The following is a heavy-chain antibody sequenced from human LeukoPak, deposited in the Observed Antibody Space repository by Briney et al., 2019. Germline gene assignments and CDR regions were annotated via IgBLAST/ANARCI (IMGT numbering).Heavy chain of an antibody. V-gene: IGHV1-18*01. Sequence: ASVTVSYGASGYTFTIYGISWVRQAPGKGGEGMGWISSYNANTNSAQKLHRSFTMTTDTSTTTAYMELRRLRSDDTAVYYCARVLYYDSPYYYYMDVWGKGTTVTVSS. CDR2: ISSYNANT. J-gene: IGHJ6*03. CDR1: GYTFTIYG. CDR3: ARVLYYDSPYYYYMDV. D-gene: IGHD3-22*01.